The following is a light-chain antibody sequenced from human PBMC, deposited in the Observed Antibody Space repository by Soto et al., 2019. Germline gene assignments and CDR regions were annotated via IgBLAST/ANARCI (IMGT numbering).Light chain of an antibody. J-gene: IGKJ4*01. CDR3: QERPTWPT. V-gene: IGKV3-11*01. Sequence: EIVLTQSPATLSLSPGDRATISCRASQSVTSSLAWFQQKPCQAPRLHIYDVSRRATAIPARFSGSGSGTDFTLTISSLEPEDFAVYYCQERPTWPTLGGGTKVEIK. CDR2: DVS. CDR1: QSVTSS.